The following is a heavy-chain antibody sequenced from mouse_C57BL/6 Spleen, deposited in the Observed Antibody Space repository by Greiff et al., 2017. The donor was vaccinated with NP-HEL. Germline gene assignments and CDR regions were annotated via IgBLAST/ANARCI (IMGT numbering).Heavy chain of an antibody. J-gene: IGHJ2*01. CDR1: GYTFTSYT. CDR3: ARDYYGLDY. D-gene: IGHD1-1*01. CDR2: INPSSGYT. V-gene: IGHV1-4*01. Sequence: VMLVESGAELARPGASVKMSCKASGYTFTSYTMHWVKQRPGQGLEWIGYINPSSGYTKYNQKFKDKATLTADKSSSTAYMQLSSLTSEDSAVYYCARDYYGLDYWGQGTTLTVSS.